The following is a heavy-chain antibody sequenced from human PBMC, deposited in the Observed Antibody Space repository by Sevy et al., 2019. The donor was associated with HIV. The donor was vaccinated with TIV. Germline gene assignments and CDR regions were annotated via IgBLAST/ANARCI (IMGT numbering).Heavy chain of an antibody. CDR2: ISFDGSHK. D-gene: IGHD3-3*01. Sequence: GSLRLSCVASAFTFSTYGMHWARQAPGKGLEWVSDISFDGSHKYYADSVKGRCTVSRDNSKNTLNLQMNSLRAEDTAVYYCARDLRPHLLYSDFWSGYSGMDVWGQWTTVTVSS. J-gene: IGHJ6*02. CDR1: AFTFSTYG. V-gene: IGHV3-30*03. CDR3: ARDLRPHLLYSDFWSGYSGMDV.